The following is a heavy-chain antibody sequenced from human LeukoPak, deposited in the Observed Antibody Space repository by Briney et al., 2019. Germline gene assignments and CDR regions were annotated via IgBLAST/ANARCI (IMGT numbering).Heavy chain of an antibody. D-gene: IGHD3-16*02. CDR3: ASFMITFGGVIVRDY. V-gene: IGHV4-39*07. J-gene: IGHJ4*02. CDR2: IYYSGST. CDR1: GGSISSSSYY. Sequence: PSETLSLTCTVSGGSISSSSYYWGWIRQPPGKGLEWIGSIYYSGSTYYNPSLKSRVTISVDTSKNQFSLKLSSVTAADTAVYYCASFMITFGGVIVRDYWGQGTLVTVSS.